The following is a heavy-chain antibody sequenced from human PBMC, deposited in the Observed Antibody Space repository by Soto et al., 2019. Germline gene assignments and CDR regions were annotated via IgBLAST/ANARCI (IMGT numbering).Heavy chain of an antibody. D-gene: IGHD4-17*01. V-gene: IGHV5-10-1*01. CDR2: NDPSDSYT. J-gene: IGHJ3*02. CDR1: GYSFTTYW. CDR3: ARPINGDPDAFDI. Sequence: EVQLVQSGAEVKKPGESLRISCKGSGYSFTTYWISWVRQMPGKGLVWMGRNDPSDSYTNYSPSFQGHVTISADKSIGTAYLQLSSLKASDTVMYYFARPINGDPDAFDIWGQGTMVTVSS.